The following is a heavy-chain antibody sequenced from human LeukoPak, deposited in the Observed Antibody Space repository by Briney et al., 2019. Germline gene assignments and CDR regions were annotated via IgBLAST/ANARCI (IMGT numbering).Heavy chain of an antibody. CDR3: ARVRSSSMNAFDI. Sequence: EASVKVSCKASGGTFSSYAISWVRQAPGQGLEWMGGIIPIFGTANYAQKFQGRVTITKDESTSTAYMELSSLRSEDTAVYYCARVRSSSMNAFDIWGQGTMVTVSS. CDR1: GGTFSSYA. D-gene: IGHD6-6*01. J-gene: IGHJ3*02. V-gene: IGHV1-69*05. CDR2: IIPIFGTA.